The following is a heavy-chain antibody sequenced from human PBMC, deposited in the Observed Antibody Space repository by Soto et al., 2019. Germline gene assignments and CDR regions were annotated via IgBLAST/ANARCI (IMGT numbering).Heavy chain of an antibody. J-gene: IGHJ6*02. CDR1: GGPISSSTYN. CDR2: IYYSGST. Sequence: PSETLSLTCLLSGGPISSSTYNWGWSRQPPGKGLEWIGSIYYSGSTYYNPSLKSRVTIFVDTSKNQFSLKLSSVTAADTAVFYCASRGITIFGVVRDYYYYGMDVWGQGTTVT. V-gene: IGHV4-39*01. CDR3: ASRGITIFGVVRDYYYYGMDV. D-gene: IGHD3-3*01.